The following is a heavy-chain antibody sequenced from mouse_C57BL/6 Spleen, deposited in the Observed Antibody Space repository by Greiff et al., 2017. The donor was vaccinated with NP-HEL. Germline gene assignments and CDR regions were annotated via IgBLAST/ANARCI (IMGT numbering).Heavy chain of an antibody. CDR2: INPNNGGT. D-gene: IGHD2-4*01. V-gene: IGHV1-18*01. J-gene: IGHJ2*01. Sequence: EVQVVESGPELVKPGASVKIPCKASGYTFTDYNMDWVKQSHGKSLEWIGDINPNNGGTIYNQKFKGKATLTVDKSSSTAYMELRSLTSEDTAVYYCARGRDYDVSFDYWGQGTTLTVSS. CDR3: ARGRDYDVSFDY. CDR1: GYTFTDYN.